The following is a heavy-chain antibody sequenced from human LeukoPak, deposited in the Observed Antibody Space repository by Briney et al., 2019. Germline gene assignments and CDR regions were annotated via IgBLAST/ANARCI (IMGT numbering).Heavy chain of an antibody. CDR2: IIPIFGTA. Sequence: PWASVKVSRKASGGTFSSYAISWVRQAPGQGLEWMGGIIPIFGTANYAQKFQGRVTITADESTSTAYMELSSLRSEDTAVYYCASRGMDSSSWYFTYFDYWGQGTLVTVSS. D-gene: IGHD6-13*01. J-gene: IGHJ4*02. V-gene: IGHV1-69*01. CDR3: ASRGMDSSSWYFTYFDY. CDR1: GGTFSSYA.